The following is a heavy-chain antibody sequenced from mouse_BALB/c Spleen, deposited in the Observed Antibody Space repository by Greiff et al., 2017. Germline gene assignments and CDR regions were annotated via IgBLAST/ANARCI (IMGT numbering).Heavy chain of an antibody. V-gene: IGHV5-4*02. CDR3: ARDPGDGYWYFDV. Sequence: EVQGVESGGGLVKPGGSLKLSCAASGFTFSDYYMYWVRQTPEKRLEWVATISDGGSYTYYPDSVKGRFTISRDNAKNNLYLQMSSLKSEDTAMYYCARDPGDGYWYFDVWGAGTTVTVSS. D-gene: IGHD2-3*01. CDR1: GFTFSDYY. CDR2: ISDGGSYT. J-gene: IGHJ1*01.